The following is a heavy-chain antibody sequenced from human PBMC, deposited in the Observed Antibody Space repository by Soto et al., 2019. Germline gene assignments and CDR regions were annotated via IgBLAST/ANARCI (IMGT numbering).Heavy chain of an antibody. V-gene: IGHV1-46*01. CDR1: GYAFTNYN. CDR2: VNPSRGTA. CDR3: ARIASAGKTFFDY. J-gene: IGHJ4*02. Sequence: ASVKVSCKASGYAFTNYNIHWVRQAPGQGLQWMGEVNPSRGTAGYAETFQGRVTMTRNPSTRTVYMVLTSLTPEDTAIYYCARIASAGKTFFDYWVQGTLVTVSS. D-gene: IGHD2-15*01.